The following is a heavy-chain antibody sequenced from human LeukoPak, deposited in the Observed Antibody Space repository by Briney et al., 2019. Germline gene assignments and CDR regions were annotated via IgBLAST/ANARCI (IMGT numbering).Heavy chain of an antibody. D-gene: IGHD5-24*01. CDR1: EFTVNNSY. CDR2: IFSAGGT. CDR3: TRDIRGGDGYGPCL. V-gene: IGHV3-53*01. Sequence: GGSLRISCAVSEFTVNNSYMSGVRQAPGKGLEWVSVIFSAGGTFYRDSVKGRFTISRDTSKNTLYLQMNSLRDEDTAVYYCTRDIRGGDGYGPCLWGQGTLVTVSS. J-gene: IGHJ4*02.